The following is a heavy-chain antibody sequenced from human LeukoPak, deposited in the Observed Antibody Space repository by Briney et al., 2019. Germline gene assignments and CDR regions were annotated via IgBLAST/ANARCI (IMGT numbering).Heavy chain of an antibody. J-gene: IGHJ4*02. Sequence: ASVTVSCKASGYTLTSYDINWVRQATGQGLEWMGWMNPNSGNTGYAQKFQGRVTMTRNTSISTAYMELSSLRSEDTAVYYCARGKNYILTGYYIDYWGQGTLVTVSS. V-gene: IGHV1-8*01. D-gene: IGHD3-9*01. CDR1: GYTLTSYD. CDR2: MNPNSGNT. CDR3: ARGKNYILTGYYIDY.